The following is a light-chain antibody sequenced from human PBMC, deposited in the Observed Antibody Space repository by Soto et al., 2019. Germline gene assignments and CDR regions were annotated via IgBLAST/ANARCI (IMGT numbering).Light chain of an antibody. Sequence: QAVVTQPPSVSGAPGQRVTISCTGSSSNIGAGYDVHWYQQLPGTAPKVLIYHNSNRPSGVPDRFSGSKSGTSASLAITGLQAEDEANYYCQSFDSTLSALFGGGTKVTVL. V-gene: IGLV1-40*01. CDR1: SSNIGAGYD. J-gene: IGLJ3*02. CDR3: QSFDSTLSAL. CDR2: HNS.